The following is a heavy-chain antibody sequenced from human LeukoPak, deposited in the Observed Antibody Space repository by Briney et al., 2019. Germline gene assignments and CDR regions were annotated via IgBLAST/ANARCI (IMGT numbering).Heavy chain of an antibody. V-gene: IGHV4-34*01. CDR3: ARDYGSGSYYPDAFDI. J-gene: IGHJ3*02. CDR1: GGSFSGYY. CDR2: INHSGST. Sequence: SETLSLTCAVYGGSFSGYYWSWIRQPPGKGLEWIGEINHSGSTNYNPSLKSRVTISVDKSKNQFSLKLSSVTAADTAVYYCARDYGSGSYYPDAFDIWGQGTMVTVSS. D-gene: IGHD3-10*01.